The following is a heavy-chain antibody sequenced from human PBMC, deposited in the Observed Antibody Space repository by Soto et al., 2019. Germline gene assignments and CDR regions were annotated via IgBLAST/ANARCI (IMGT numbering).Heavy chain of an antibody. Sequence: EVQLVESGGGLVQPGGSLRLSCAASGFTVSSNYMSWVRQAPGKGLEWVSVIYSGGSTYYADSVKGRFTISRDNSKNTLYLQMNSLRAEDTPVYYCAREDGYRGGDAFDIWGQGTMVTVSS. D-gene: IGHD5-12*01. J-gene: IGHJ3*02. CDR3: AREDGYRGGDAFDI. V-gene: IGHV3-66*01. CDR1: GFTVSSNY. CDR2: IYSGGST.